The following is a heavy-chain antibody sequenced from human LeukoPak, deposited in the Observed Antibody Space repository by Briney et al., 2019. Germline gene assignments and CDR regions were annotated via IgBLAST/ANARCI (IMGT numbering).Heavy chain of an antibody. J-gene: IGHJ3*02. D-gene: IGHD3-22*01. CDR3: AKDQLGGYQFLPGAFDI. CDR1: GFTVSSNY. CDR2: IHKNAIT. V-gene: IGHV3-66*03. Sequence: GGSLRLSCAASGFTVSSNYMTWVRQAPGKGLEWVSVIHKNAITYYADTVKGRFTISRDNSKNMLYLQMNSLRAEDTAVYYCAKDQLGGYQFLPGAFDIWGQGTMVTVSS.